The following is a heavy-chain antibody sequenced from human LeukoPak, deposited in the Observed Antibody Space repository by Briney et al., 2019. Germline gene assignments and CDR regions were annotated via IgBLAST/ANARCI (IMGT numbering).Heavy chain of an antibody. CDR2: IHFSGNT. V-gene: IGHV4-61*01. D-gene: IGHD2-2*01. Sequence: SETLSLTCTVSGGPDFSVFYFWSWVRQPPGKGPEWIGYIHFSGNTNYNPSLRSRVTISLDTSKNQLSLRLRSATAADTAMYYCATRPPGESYVPYLHFLGRGIPVTVSS. CDR1: GGPDFSVFYF. CDR3: ATRPPGESYVPYLHF. J-gene: IGHJ4*02.